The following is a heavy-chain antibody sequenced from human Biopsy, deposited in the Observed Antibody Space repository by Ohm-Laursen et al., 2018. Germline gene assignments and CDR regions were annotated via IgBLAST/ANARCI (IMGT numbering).Heavy chain of an antibody. CDR1: GFTFSNYG. CDR2: ITGDGGSI. CDR3: ARKYSGFDI. Sequence: SHRLSCAASGFTFSNYGMTWVRQAPGKGLEWVSSITGDGGSIHYADSVEGRFTISRDNSKNTLYMQMNSLRAEDMAVYYCARKYSGFDIWGQGTMVSVSS. D-gene: IGHD5-12*01. J-gene: IGHJ3*02. V-gene: IGHV3-23*01.